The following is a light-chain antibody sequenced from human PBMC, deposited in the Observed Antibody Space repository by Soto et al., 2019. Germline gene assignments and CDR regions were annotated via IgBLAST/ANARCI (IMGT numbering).Light chain of an antibody. V-gene: IGLV2-14*01. CDR3: NSYTSSNTLV. CDR2: AVS. J-gene: IGLJ1*01. Sequence: QSALTQPASVSGSPGQSITISCTGTSSDVGGYNYVSWYQQHPGKAPKTMIYAVSNRPSGVSYRFSGSKSGNTASLTISGLQAEDEADYYCNSYTSSNTLVFGTGTKLTFL. CDR1: SSDVGGYNY.